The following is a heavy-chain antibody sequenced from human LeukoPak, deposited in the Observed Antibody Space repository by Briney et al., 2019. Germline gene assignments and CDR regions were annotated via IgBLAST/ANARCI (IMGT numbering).Heavy chain of an antibody. D-gene: IGHD5-24*01. V-gene: IGHV4-59*01. CDR2: IYYSGST. Sequence: KASETLSLTCTVSGGSISSYYWSWIRQPPGKGLERIGYIYYSGSTNYNPSLKSRVTISVDTSKNQFSLKLSSVTAADTAVYYCAREMATGSTGPDYWGQGTLVTVSS. CDR1: GGSISSYY. J-gene: IGHJ4*02. CDR3: AREMATGSTGPDY.